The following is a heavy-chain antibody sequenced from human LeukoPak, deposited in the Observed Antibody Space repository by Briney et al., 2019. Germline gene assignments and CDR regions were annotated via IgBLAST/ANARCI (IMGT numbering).Heavy chain of an antibody. CDR3: ARGRGYCSSTSCYNYYYYMDV. CDR1: GGSFSGYY. D-gene: IGHD2-2*02. J-gene: IGHJ6*03. CDR2: INHSGST. V-gene: IGHV4-34*01. Sequence: PSEALSLTWAVYGGSFSGYYWSWIRQPPGKGLEWIGEINHSGSTNYNPSLKSRVTISVDTSKNQFSLKLSSVTAADTAVYYCARGRGYCSSTSCYNYYYYMDVWGKGTTVTVSS.